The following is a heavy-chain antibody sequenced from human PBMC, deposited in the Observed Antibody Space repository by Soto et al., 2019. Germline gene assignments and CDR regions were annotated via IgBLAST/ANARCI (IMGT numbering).Heavy chain of an antibody. Sequence: PGGSLRLSCAASGFTFSSYAMYWVRQAPGKGLEYVSAITSNGCSTYYANSVKGRFTISRDNSKNTLYLQMGSLRAEDMAVYYCATLTKYDILTGFYPCWGQGTLVTRLL. V-gene: IGHV3-64*01. CDR3: ATLTKYDILTGFYPC. D-gene: IGHD3-9*01. CDR2: ITSNGCST. J-gene: IGHJ4*02. CDR1: GFTFSSYA.